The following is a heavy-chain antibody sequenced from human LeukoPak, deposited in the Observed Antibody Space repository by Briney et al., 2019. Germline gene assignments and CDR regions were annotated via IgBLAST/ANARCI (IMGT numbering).Heavy chain of an antibody. D-gene: IGHD4-23*01. Sequence: GASVKASCKVSGYTLTELSMHWVRQAPGKGLEWMGGFDPEDGETIYAQKFQGRVTMTEDTSTDTAYMELSSLRSEDTAVYYCATDPGGLIRYAFDIWGQGTMVTVSS. CDR3: ATDPGGLIRYAFDI. V-gene: IGHV1-24*01. CDR1: GYTLTELS. CDR2: FDPEDGET. J-gene: IGHJ3*02.